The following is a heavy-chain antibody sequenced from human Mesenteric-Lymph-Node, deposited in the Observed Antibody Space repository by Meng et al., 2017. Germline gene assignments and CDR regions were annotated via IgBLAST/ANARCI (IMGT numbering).Heavy chain of an antibody. CDR1: GFTFSSYV. CDR2: INSDGSST. Sequence: GESLKISCAASGFTFSSYVMNWVRQAPGKGLGWVSRINSDGSSTSYADSVKGRFTISRDNAKTSLYLQMNSLRAEDTALYYCAKVLMVYAIIDAFDIWGQGTMVTVSS. J-gene: IGHJ3*02. V-gene: IGHV3-74*01. CDR3: AKVLMVYAIIDAFDI. D-gene: IGHD2-8*01.